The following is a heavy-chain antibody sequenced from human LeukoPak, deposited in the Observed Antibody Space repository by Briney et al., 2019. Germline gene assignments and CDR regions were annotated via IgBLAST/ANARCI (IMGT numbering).Heavy chain of an antibody. V-gene: IGHV4-34*01. J-gene: IGHJ5*02. CDR3: ARSSLLAYCGGDCYNWFDP. CDR2: INHSGST. CDR1: GGSFSGYY. Sequence: SETLSLTCAVYGGSFSGYYWSWIRQPPGKGLEWIGEINHSGSTNYNPSLKSRVTISVDTSKNQFSLKLSSVTAADTAVYYCARSSLLAYCGGDCYNWFDPWGQGTLVTVSS. D-gene: IGHD2-21*02.